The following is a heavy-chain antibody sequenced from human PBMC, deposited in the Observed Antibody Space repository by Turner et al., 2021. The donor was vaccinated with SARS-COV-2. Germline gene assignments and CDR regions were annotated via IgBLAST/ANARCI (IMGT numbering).Heavy chain of an antibody. D-gene: IGHD5-18*01. V-gene: IGHV4-39*01. J-gene: IGHJ6*02. CDR3: ARLMDTAMDYYGTDV. CDR2: IYYSGSA. CDR1: GGSISSSSYY. Sequence: QLQLQESDPGLVKPSETLSLTCTVSGGSISSSSYYWGWIRQTPGKGLEWIGNIYYSGSAYYNPSLKSRVTISVDPSKNQFSLKLTSVTAADTAVYYCARLMDTAMDYYGTDVWGQGTTVTVSS.